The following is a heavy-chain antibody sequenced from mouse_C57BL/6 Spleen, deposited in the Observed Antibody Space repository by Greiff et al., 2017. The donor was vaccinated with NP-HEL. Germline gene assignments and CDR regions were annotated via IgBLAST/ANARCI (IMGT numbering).Heavy chain of an antibody. J-gene: IGHJ3*01. CDR2: IYPGSGYR. CDR3: ARRDYGNYEGFAY. CDR1: GYTFTDYY. V-gene: IGHV1-84*01. D-gene: IGHD2-1*01. Sequence: VQLQQSGPELVKPGASVKISCKASGYTFTDYYINWVKQRPGQGLEWIGWIYPGSGYRKYNEKFKSKATLTVDTSSSTAYMQLSSLTSEDSAVYYCARRDYGNYEGFAYWGQGTLVTVSA.